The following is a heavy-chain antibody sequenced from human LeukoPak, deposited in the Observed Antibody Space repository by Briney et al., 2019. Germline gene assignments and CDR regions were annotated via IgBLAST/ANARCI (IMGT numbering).Heavy chain of an antibody. Sequence: SETLSLTCTVSGGSISSYYWSWIRQPPGKGLEWIGYIYYSGSTNYIPSLKSRVTISVDTSKNQVSLKLSSVTAADTAVYYCAGAVMIVAPDAFDIWGQGTMVTVSS. CDR2: IYYSGST. J-gene: IGHJ3*02. CDR1: GGSISSYY. D-gene: IGHD3-22*01. CDR3: AGAVMIVAPDAFDI. V-gene: IGHV4-59*01.